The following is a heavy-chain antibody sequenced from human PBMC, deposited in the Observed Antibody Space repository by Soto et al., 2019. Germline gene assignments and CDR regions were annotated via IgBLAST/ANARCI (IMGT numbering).Heavy chain of an antibody. Sequence: GGSLRLSCAASGFTFSGSAMHWVRQASGKGLEWVGRIRSKANSYATAYAASVKGRFTISRDDSKNTAYLQMNSLKTEDTAVYYCTTMTNDAFDIWGQGTMVTVS. D-gene: IGHD4-17*01. CDR3: TTMTNDAFDI. J-gene: IGHJ3*02. V-gene: IGHV3-73*01. CDR1: GFTFSGSA. CDR2: IRSKANSYAT.